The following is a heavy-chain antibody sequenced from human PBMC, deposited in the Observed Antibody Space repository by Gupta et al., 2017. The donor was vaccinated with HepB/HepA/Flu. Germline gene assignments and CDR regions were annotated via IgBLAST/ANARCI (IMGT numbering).Heavy chain of an antibody. CDR3: ASVVCSSTSCSTSLDYYYYMDV. CDR1: GGTFSSYA. Sequence: QVQLVQSGAEVKKPGSSVKVSCKASGGTFSSYAISWVRQAPGQGLEWMGGIIPIFGTANYAQKFQGRVTITADESTSTAYMELSSLRSEDTAVYYCASVVCSSTSCSTSLDYYYYMDVWGKGTTVTVSS. V-gene: IGHV1-69*01. D-gene: IGHD2-2*02. J-gene: IGHJ6*03. CDR2: IIPIFGTA.